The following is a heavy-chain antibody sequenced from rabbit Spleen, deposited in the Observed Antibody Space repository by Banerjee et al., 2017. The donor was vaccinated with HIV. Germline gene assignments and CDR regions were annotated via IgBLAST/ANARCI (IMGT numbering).Heavy chain of an antibody. V-gene: IGHV1S45*01. CDR3: ARDTGSSFSTYGMDL. CDR2: IYAGSSGTT. D-gene: IGHD8-1*01. Sequence: QEQLVESGGGLVKPEGSLTLSCTASGFSFSNKAVMCWVRQAPGKGLEWIACIYAGSSGTTYYASWAKGRFTISKTSSTTVTLQMTSLTAADPATSFCARDTGSSFSTYGMDLWGPGTLVTVS. J-gene: IGHJ6*01. CDR1: GFSFSNKAV.